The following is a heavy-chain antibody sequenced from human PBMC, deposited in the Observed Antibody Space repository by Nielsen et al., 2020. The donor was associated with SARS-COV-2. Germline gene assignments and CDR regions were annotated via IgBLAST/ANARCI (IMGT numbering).Heavy chain of an antibody. CDR1: GFTVSSNY. Sequence: GESLKISCAASGFTVSSNYMSWVRQAPGKGLEWVSVIYSGGSTYYAEFVKGRFTISRDNSKNTLYLEIHSLRAEDTAVYYCALLAGSSDYWGQGTLVTVSS. CDR2: IYSGGST. J-gene: IGHJ4*02. CDR3: ALLAGSSDY. D-gene: IGHD3-10*01. V-gene: IGHV3-53*05.